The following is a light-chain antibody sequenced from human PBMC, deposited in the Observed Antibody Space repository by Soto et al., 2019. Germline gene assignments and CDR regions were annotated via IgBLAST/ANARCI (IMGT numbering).Light chain of an antibody. CDR1: ESISRH. J-gene: IGKJ5*01. CDR2: AAS. CDR3: QQTYSTLSIT. Sequence: DIQMPQSPSSLSASVGDRVTITCRASESISRHLNWYQQKPGKAPKILIYAASSLQNGVPSRFRGSGSGTDFTLTINNLQPEDIATYYCQQTYSTLSITFGQGTRLDIK. V-gene: IGKV1-39*01.